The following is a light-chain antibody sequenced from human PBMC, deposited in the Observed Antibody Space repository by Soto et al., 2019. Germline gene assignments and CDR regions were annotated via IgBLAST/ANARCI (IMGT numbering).Light chain of an antibody. J-gene: IGLJ1*01. CDR2: SNN. Sequence: QSVLTQPPSASGTPGQRVTIACSGSSSNIESNTVNWYQQLPGTAPKLLIYSNNQRPSGVPDRFSGSKSGTSASLAISGLQSADEADYYCAVWDASLNGRVFGTGTKVTAL. CDR3: AVWDASLNGRV. V-gene: IGLV1-44*01. CDR1: SSNIESNT.